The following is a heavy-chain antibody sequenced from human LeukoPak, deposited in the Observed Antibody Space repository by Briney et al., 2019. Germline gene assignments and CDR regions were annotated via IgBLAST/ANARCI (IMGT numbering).Heavy chain of an antibody. CDR3: ASFVDY. V-gene: IGHV3-48*03. D-gene: IGHD3-3*01. J-gene: IGHJ4*02. Sequence: GGSLRLSCAASGFTFSSYEINWVRQAPREGQEWDSYISSSGSTIHYADSVKGRFTISRDNAKNSLYLQMNSLRAEDTAVYYCASFVDYWGQGTLVTVSS. CDR2: ISSSGSTI. CDR1: GFTFSSYE.